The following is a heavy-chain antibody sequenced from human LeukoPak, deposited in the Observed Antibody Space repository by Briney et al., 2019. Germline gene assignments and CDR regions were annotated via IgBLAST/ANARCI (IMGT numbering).Heavy chain of an antibody. CDR3: AREGWELRGYFDY. CDR2: IRYDGTNK. J-gene: IGHJ4*02. D-gene: IGHD1-26*01. V-gene: IGHV3-30*02. CDR1: GFTFRTYA. Sequence: PGGSLRLSCAASGFTFRTYAMNWVRQAPGKGLDWVAFIRYDGTNKYYADSVKGRFTISRDNSKNTLYLQMNSLRAEDTAVYYCAREGWELRGYFDYWGQGTLVTVSS.